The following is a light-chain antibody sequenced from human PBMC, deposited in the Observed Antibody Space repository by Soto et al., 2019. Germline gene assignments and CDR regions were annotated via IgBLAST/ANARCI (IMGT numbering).Light chain of an antibody. J-gene: IGKJ2*01. Sequence: DIQMTQSPSTLSASVGDRVTITCRASQSIRSWLAWYQQKPGKAPKLLIYKASSLESGVPSRFSGSGSGTEFTLTISSLQPDDFATYYCQQYNSYWRTFGQGTKLEIK. CDR1: QSIRSW. V-gene: IGKV1-5*03. CDR2: KAS. CDR3: QQYNSYWRT.